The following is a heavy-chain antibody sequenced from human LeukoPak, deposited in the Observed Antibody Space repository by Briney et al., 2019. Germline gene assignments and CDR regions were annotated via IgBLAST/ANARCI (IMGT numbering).Heavy chain of an antibody. CDR1: GGSISSGGYY. Sequence: PSETLSLTCTVSGGSISSGGYYWSWIRQHPGKGLEWIGYIYYSGSTYYNPSLKSRVTISVDTSKNQFSLKLSSVTAADTAVYYCARDNSYGDYLEYWGQGTLVTVSS. J-gene: IGHJ4*02. D-gene: IGHD4-17*01. V-gene: IGHV4-31*03. CDR3: ARDNSYGDYLEY. CDR2: IYYSGST.